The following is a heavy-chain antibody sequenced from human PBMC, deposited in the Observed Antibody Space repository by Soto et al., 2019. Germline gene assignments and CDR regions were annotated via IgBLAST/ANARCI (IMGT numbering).Heavy chain of an antibody. J-gene: IGHJ4*02. CDR1: GFTFSSYG. V-gene: IGHV3-30*18. Sequence: QVQLVESGGGVVQPGRSLRLSCAASGFTFSSYGMHWVRQAPGKGLEWVAVISYDGSNKYYADSVKGRFTISRDNSKNTLYLQMNSLRAEDTAVYYCAKDGYFWGSLILYWGQGTLVTVSS. CDR2: ISYDGSNK. CDR3: AKDGYFWGSLILY. D-gene: IGHD3-16*01.